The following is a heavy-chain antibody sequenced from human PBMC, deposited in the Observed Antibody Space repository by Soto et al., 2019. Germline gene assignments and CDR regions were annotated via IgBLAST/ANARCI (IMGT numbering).Heavy chain of an antibody. Sequence: PSETLSLTCVVSCNSISTTNWCSWVRQSPVKGLEWIGEIYHSGSTNYNPSLKSRVTISVDKSKNQFSLKLSSVTAADTAVYYCARDVGYHYDGSPSGQFDFWGQGTLVTVSS. D-gene: IGHD3-22*01. V-gene: IGHV4-4*02. CDR1: CNSISTTNW. J-gene: IGHJ4*02. CDR2: IYHSGST. CDR3: ARDVGYHYDGSPSGQFDF.